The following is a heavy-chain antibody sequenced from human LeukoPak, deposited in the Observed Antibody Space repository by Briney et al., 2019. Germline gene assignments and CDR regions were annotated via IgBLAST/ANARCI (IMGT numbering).Heavy chain of an antibody. Sequence: WETLSLTCTVSGGSISSSYWSWIRQPPGKGLEWIGYIYYIGSTNYNPSLKSRVTISVDTSKNQFSLKLSSVTAADTAVYYCARHSGSYYTPLGNWGQRTLVTVSS. D-gene: IGHD1-26*01. V-gene: IGHV4-59*08. CDR2: IYYIGST. J-gene: IGHJ4*02. CDR3: ARHSGSYYTPLGN. CDR1: GGSISSSY.